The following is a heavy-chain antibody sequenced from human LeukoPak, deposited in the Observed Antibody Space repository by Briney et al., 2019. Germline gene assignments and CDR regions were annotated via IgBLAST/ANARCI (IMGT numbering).Heavy chain of an antibody. J-gene: IGHJ6*03. CDR3: AKNPYYGSFMPNYYYYYYMDV. CDR1: GFTFSSYG. D-gene: IGHD3-10*01. CDR2: IRYDGSNK. Sequence: GGSLRLSCAASGFTFSSYGMHWVRQAPGKGLEWVAFIRYDGSNKYYADSVKGRFTISRDNSKNTLYLQMNSLRAEDTAVYYCAKNPYYGSFMPNYYYYYYMDVWGKGTTVTISS. V-gene: IGHV3-30*02.